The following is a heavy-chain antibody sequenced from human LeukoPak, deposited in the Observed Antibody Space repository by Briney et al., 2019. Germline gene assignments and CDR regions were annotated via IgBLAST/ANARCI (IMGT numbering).Heavy chain of an antibody. V-gene: IGHV3-30-3*01. J-gene: IGHJ6*03. CDR2: ISYAGSNK. D-gene: IGHD4-17*01. Sequence: GGSLRLSCAPSGFTFSSYAMHWVRQAPGKGLEWVAVISYAGSNKFYADSVRGRVTISRDNSKNTLYLQMNSLRAEDTAVYYCAKEASGDYVYYYYYYMDVWGKGTTVTISS. CDR3: AKEASGDYVYYYYYYMDV. CDR1: GFTFSSYA.